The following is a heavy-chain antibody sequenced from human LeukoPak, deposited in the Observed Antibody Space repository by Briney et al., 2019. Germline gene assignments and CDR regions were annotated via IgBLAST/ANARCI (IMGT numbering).Heavy chain of an antibody. CDR1: GYTFTSHD. V-gene: IGHV1-8*03. J-gene: IGHJ6*03. CDR2: MNPNSGNT. D-gene: IGHD3-3*01. Sequence: ASVKVSCKASGYTFTSHDINWVRQATGQGLEWMGWMNPNSGNTGYAQKFQGRVTITRNTSISTAYMELSSLRSEDTAAYYCARAENGITIFGVVIPTRYYYMDVWGKGTTVTVSS. CDR3: ARAENGITIFGVVIPTRYYYMDV.